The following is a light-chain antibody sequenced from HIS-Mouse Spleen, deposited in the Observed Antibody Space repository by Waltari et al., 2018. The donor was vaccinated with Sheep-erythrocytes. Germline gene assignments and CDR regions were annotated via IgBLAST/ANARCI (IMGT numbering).Light chain of an antibody. CDR1: SSAVGGYNH. V-gene: IGLV2-14*01. Sequence: QSALTQPASVSGSPGQSITISCTGTSSAVGGYNHVSWYQQHPGKAPQLMIYEVSNRPSGVSNRFSGSKSGNTASLTISGLQAEDEADYYCSSYTSSSTYVFGTGTKVTVL. CDR2: EVS. J-gene: IGLJ1*01. CDR3: SSYTSSSTYV.